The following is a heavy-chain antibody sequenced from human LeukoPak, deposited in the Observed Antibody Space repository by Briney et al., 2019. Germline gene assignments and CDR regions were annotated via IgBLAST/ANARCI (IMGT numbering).Heavy chain of an antibody. CDR2: ISSNSVYT. CDR3: AKDRPNYYESNGHYYKQNGDY. J-gene: IGHJ4*02. Sequence: GGSLRLSCAASGFNFNIYAMSWVRQAPGKGLEWVSSISSNSVYTYYGDSVKGRSTVSRDNSKNTLYLQMNSLRAEDTAIYYCAKDRPNYYESNGHYYKQNGDYWGQGTLVTVSS. D-gene: IGHD3-22*01. CDR1: GFNFNIYA. V-gene: IGHV3-23*01.